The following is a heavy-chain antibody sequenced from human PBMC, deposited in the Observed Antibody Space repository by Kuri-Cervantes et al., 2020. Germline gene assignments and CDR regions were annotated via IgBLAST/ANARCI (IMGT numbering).Heavy chain of an antibody. CDR1: GFTFSSYA. D-gene: IGHD1-26*01. CDR2: ISGSGGST. CDR3: AKGGHRKPWELLRKEYFQH. J-gene: IGHJ1*01. Sequence: ETLSLTCAASGFTFSSYAMSWVRQAPGKGLEWVSAISGSGGSTYYADSVKGRFTISRDNSKNTLYLQMNSLRAEDTAVYYCAKGGHRKPWELLRKEYFQHWGQGTLVTVSS. V-gene: IGHV3-23*01.